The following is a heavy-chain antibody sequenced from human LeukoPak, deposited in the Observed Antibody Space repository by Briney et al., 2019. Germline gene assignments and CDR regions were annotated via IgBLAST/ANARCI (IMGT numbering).Heavy chain of an antibody. J-gene: IGHJ4*02. CDR2: ISSSGSTI. D-gene: IGHD5-24*01. CDR3: ARDGRDGYIDY. CDR1: GFTFNAYS. Sequence: GGSLRLSCAASGFTFNAYSMTWGRQAPGKGLEWISYISSSGSTIYYADSVKGRFTVSRDNARNSLYLQMDSLRADDTAVYHCARDGRDGYIDYWGQGTLVTVSS. V-gene: IGHV3-48*04.